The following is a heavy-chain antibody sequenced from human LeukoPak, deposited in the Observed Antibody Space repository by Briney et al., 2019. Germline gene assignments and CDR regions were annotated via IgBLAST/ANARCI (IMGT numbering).Heavy chain of an antibody. CDR1: GFTFSNAW. D-gene: IGHD3-9*01. J-gene: IGHJ4*02. Sequence: GSLRLSCAASGFTFSNAWMSWVRQPPGKGLEWIGSIDSSGSTYYIPSLKSRITISADTSKNQFSLMLSSVTAADTAVYHCARDRGSFDVDYWGPGTLVTVTS. CDR2: IDSSGST. V-gene: IGHV4-59*12. CDR3: ARDRGSFDVDY.